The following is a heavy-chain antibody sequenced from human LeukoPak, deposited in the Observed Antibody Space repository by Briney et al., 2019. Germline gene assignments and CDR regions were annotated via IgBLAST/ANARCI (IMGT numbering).Heavy chain of an antibody. D-gene: IGHD5-18*01. J-gene: IGHJ4*02. Sequence: GGSLRLSCAASGFTFGSYGMHWVRQAPGKGLEWVAFIRYDGSNKYYADSVKGRFTISRDNSKNTLYLQMNSLRVEDTAVYYCAKEASRGYSFAYTPIEKPYYFDYWGQGTLVTVSS. CDR3: AKEASRGYSFAYTPIEKPYYFDY. CDR1: GFTFGSYG. V-gene: IGHV3-30*02. CDR2: IRYDGSNK.